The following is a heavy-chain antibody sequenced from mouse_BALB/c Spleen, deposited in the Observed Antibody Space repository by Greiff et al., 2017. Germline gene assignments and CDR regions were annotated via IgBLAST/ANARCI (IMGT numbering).Heavy chain of an antibody. D-gene: IGHD2-14*01. CDR2: INPSTGYT. J-gene: IGHJ2*01. CDR1: GYTFTSYW. Sequence: VQLQESGAELAKPGASVKMSCKASGYTFTSYWMHWVKQRPGQGLEWIGYINPSTGYTEYNQKFKDKATLTADKSSSTAYMQLSSLTSEDSAVYYCARGVRGTFDDWGQGTTLTVSA. V-gene: IGHV1-7*01. CDR3: ARGVRGTFDD.